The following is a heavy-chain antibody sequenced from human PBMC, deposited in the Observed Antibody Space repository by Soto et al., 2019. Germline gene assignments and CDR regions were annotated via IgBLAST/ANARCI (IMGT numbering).Heavy chain of an antibody. J-gene: IGHJ6*02. Sequence: QVQLVQSGAEVKKPGASVKVSCKASGYTFTSYDINWVRQATGQGLEWMGWMNPNSGNTGYAQKFQGGVTMTRNTSISTAYMELSSLRSEDTAVYYCARGPHKGYYGSGSYWGYYYYGMDVWGQGTTVTVSS. V-gene: IGHV1-8*01. CDR1: GYTFTSYD. D-gene: IGHD3-10*01. CDR3: ARGPHKGYYGSGSYWGYYYYGMDV. CDR2: MNPNSGNT.